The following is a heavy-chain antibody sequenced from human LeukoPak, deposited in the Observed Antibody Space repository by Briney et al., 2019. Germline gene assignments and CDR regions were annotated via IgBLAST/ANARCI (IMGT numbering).Heavy chain of an antibody. CDR2: IYDRGST. V-gene: IGHV4-59*11. Sequence: PSETLSLTCTVTGASISSHYWCWIRQTPGTGLEWIGDIYDRGSTTYNPSLKSRVSISVVTSRNQFSLNLRSVTAADTAVYYCAKIEVGRFDPWGQGTLVTVSS. J-gene: IGHJ5*02. D-gene: IGHD1-26*01. CDR3: AKIEVGRFDP. CDR1: GASISSHY.